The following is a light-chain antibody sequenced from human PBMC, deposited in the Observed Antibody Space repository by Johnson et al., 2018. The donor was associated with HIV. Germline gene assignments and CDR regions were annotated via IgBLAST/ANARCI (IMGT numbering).Light chain of an antibody. J-gene: IGLJ1*01. CDR1: SSNIGINY. Sequence: QSVLTQPPSVSAAPGQKVTISCSGSSSNIGINYVSWFQQLPGTAPKLLIYDNDKRPSGIPDRFSGSKSGPSATLGITGLQTGDDADYYCGTWDSSLSVYVFGTGTKFTVL. V-gene: IGLV1-51*01. CDR2: DND. CDR3: GTWDSSLSVYV.